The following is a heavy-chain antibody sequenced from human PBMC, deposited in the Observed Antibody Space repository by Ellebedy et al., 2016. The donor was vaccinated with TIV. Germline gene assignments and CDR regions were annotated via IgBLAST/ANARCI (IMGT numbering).Heavy chain of an antibody. V-gene: IGHV3-21*01. CDR2: ISGSSSYI. CDR3: ARSRYPGARSSFDS. D-gene: IGHD6-6*01. J-gene: IGHJ4*02. Sequence: GESLKISCAASGFTFSSYTVNWVRQAPGKGLEWVSSISGSSSYIYYADSVKGRFTISRDNAKNSLYLQMNSLRVEDTAVYYCARSRYPGARSSFDSWGQGTLVTVSS. CDR1: GFTFSSYT.